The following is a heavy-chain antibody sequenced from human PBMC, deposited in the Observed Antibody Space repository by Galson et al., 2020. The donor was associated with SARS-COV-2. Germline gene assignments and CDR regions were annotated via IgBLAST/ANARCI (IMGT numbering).Heavy chain of an antibody. CDR1: GGSIRTSGYY. Sequence: ASETLSLTCPFSGGSIRTSGYYWGWIRQPPGKGLEWIGSMYSSGGTYYNPSLTSRVTISGDTSTNQFSLKMTSVTAADTAMYYCARHGGIGNWFDPWGQGTLVTVSS. CDR3: ARHGGIGNWFDP. CDR2: MYSSGGT. D-gene: IGHD3-16*01. V-gene: IGHV4-39*01. J-gene: IGHJ5*02.